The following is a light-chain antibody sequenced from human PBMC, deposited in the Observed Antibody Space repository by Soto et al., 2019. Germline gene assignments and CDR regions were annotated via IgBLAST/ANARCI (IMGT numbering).Light chain of an antibody. V-gene: IGKV3-11*01. Sequence: EMVWTHSPATLSLSPGDLATLSCRARQSIGRYLAWYHQRPGQAPRLIIYDSYNRATGVPARLSVSGCGTDFTLTISSLEHEDFAVYYCHQGSQWPPITFGEGTLLDIK. CDR3: HQGSQWPPIT. J-gene: IGKJ5*01. CDR1: QSIGRY. CDR2: DSY.